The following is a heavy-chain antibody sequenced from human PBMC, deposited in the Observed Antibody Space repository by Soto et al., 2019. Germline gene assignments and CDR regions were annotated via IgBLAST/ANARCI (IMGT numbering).Heavy chain of an antibody. Sequence: SDTQSLACDVYGGSFSGYYWSWMRQPPGKGLEWIGEINHSGSTNYNPSLKSRVTISVDTSKNQFSLKLSSVTAADTAVYYCAGQLDSSSSGGADYWGQGTLVTVSS. CDR3: AGQLDSSSSGGADY. CDR2: INHSGST. J-gene: IGHJ4*02. D-gene: IGHD6-6*01. V-gene: IGHV4-34*01. CDR1: GGSFSGYY.